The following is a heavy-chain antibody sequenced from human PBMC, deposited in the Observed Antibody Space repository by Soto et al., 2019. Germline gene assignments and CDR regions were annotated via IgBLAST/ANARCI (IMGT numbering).Heavy chain of an antibody. Sequence: PGGSLRLSCAASGFTFSSYGMHWVRQAPGKGLEWVAVIWYDGSNKYYADSVKGRFTISRDNSKNTLYLQMNSLRAEDTAVYYCARDRGSGYGTPEYYYMDVWGKGTTVTVSS. CDR1: GFTFSSYG. CDR2: IWYDGSNK. J-gene: IGHJ6*03. CDR3: ARDRGSGYGTPEYYYMDV. V-gene: IGHV3-33*01. D-gene: IGHD5-12*01.